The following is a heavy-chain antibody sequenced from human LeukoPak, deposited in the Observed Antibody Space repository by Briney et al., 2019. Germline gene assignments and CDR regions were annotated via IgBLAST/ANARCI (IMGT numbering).Heavy chain of an antibody. CDR2: ISGGGAST. D-gene: IGHD3-3*01. CDR3: AKTTRYDFWSGYSLYFDS. CDR1: GFTFITYA. V-gene: IGHV3-23*01. Sequence: PGGSLRLSCAASGFTFITYAMNWVRQAPGKGLEWVSFISGGGASTHYADSVKGRFTISRDNSKNTLYLQLNSLRAEDTAVYYCAKTTRYDFWSGYSLYFDSWGRGNLDTVSS. J-gene: IGHJ4*02.